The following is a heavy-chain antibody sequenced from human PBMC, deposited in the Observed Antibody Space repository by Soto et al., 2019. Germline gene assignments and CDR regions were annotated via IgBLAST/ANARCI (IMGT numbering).Heavy chain of an antibody. Sequence: RCSLSFSFAASGFTFSHYGIHWVRQVPGKGLEWLAVISYDGSNKHYADSVKGRFTVSRDNSKNTLYLQMNSLRAEDTAVYFCARYSGKYQGPIDYWGQGTLVTVSS. J-gene: IGHJ4*02. D-gene: IGHD1-26*01. V-gene: IGHV3-30*03. CDR1: GFTFSHYG. CDR2: ISYDGSNK. CDR3: ARYSGKYQGPIDY.